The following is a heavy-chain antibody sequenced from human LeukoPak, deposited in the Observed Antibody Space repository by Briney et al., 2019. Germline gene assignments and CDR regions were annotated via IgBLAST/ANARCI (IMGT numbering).Heavy chain of an antibody. J-gene: IGHJ4*02. CDR1: GFTFSSSA. D-gene: IGHD3-10*01. Sequence: PGGSLRLSCAASGFTFSSSAMSWVRQAPGKGLEWVSTISGSDSSTHHADSVKGRFTISRDNAKNTLYLQMNSLRVEDTAVYYCARDSSMLRGPLVIYYFDFWGQGTLVTVSS. CDR3: ARDSSMLRGPLVIYYFDF. CDR2: ISGSDSST. V-gene: IGHV3-23*01.